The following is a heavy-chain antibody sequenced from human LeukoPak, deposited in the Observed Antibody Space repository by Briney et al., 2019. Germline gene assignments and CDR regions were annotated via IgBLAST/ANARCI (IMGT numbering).Heavy chain of an antibody. J-gene: IGHJ5*01. CDR1: GFTFSDHY. CDR3: TRESDYVFDS. V-gene: IGHV3-72*01. Sequence: PGGSLRLSCAASGFTFSDHYMDWVRQAPGKGLEWVGRIRNKAKNYTTEYAASVKGRFTISRDDSKNSLYLQMNSLKTEDTAVYYCTRESDYVFDSWGQGTLVTVSS. CDR2: IRNKAKNYTT. D-gene: IGHD4-17*01.